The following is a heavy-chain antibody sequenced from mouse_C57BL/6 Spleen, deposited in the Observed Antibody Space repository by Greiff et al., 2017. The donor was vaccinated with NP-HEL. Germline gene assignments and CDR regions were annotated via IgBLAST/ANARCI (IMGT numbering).Heavy chain of an antibody. CDR1: GYTFTSYW. D-gene: IGHD2-13*01. Sequence: QVQLQQPGAELVRPGSSVKLSCKASGYTFTSYWMHWVKQRPIQGLEWIGNIDPSDSDTHYNQKFKDKATLTVDKSSSTAYMQLSSLTSEDSAVYYCARGGGDPYDFDYWGQGTTLTVSS. V-gene: IGHV1-52*01. CDR3: ARGGGDPYDFDY. J-gene: IGHJ2*01. CDR2: IDPSDSDT.